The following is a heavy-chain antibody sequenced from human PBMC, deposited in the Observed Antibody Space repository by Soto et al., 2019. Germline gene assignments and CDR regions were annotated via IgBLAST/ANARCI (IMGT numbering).Heavy chain of an antibody. V-gene: IGHV3-48*02. CDR3: ARAGAQYYDYVWGSYRYKGWFDP. J-gene: IGHJ5*02. CDR1: GFTFSSYS. Sequence: GGSLRLSCAASGFTFSSYSMNWVRQAPGKGLEWVSYISSSSSTIYYADSVKGRFTISRDNAKNSLYLQMNSLRDEDTAVYYCARAGAQYYDYVWGSYRYKGWFDPWGQGTLVTVSS. CDR2: ISSSSSTI. D-gene: IGHD3-16*02.